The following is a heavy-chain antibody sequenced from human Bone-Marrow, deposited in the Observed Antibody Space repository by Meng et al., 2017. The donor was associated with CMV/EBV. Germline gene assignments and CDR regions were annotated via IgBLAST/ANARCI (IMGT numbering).Heavy chain of an antibody. V-gene: IGHV1-2*02. CDR1: GYTFTGYY. CDR2: INPNSGGT. J-gene: IGHJ1*01. D-gene: IGHD3-3*01. Sequence: ASVKVSCKASGYTFTGYYMHWVRQAPGQGLEWMGWINPNSGGTNYAQKFQGRVTMTRDTSISTAYMELSRLRSDDTAVYYCARGEGGITIFGVVIAFECWGQGTLVTVSS. CDR3: ARGEGGITIFGVVIAFEC.